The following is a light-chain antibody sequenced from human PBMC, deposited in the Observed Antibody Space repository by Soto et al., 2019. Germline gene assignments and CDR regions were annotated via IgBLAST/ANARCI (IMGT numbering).Light chain of an antibody. J-gene: IGKJ4*01. Sequence: DIQMTQSPSLLPASVGDRVTIACRSSQTISSWVAWYQQKPGKAPRLLIYKTSSLESGVPSRFSGSGAGTEFTLTISGLQPDDFSSYYCQQYNTYFSLTLGGGTKVDIK. CDR2: KTS. V-gene: IGKV1-5*03. CDR1: QTISSW. CDR3: QQYNTYFSLT.